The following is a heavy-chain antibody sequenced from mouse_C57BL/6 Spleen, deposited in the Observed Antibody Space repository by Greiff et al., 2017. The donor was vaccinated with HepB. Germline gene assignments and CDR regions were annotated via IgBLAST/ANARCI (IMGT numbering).Heavy chain of an antibody. CDR3: ARPARLYYGSSYDAMDY. D-gene: IGHD1-1*01. CDR2: INPSNGGT. J-gene: IGHJ4*01. Sequence: QVQLKQSGTELVKPGASVKLSCKASGYTFTSYWMHWVKQRPGQGLEWIGNINPSNGGTNYNEKFKSKATLTVDKSSSTAYMQLSSLTSEDSAVYYCARPARLYYGSSYDAMDYWGQGTSVTVSS. CDR1: GYTFTSYW. V-gene: IGHV1-53*01.